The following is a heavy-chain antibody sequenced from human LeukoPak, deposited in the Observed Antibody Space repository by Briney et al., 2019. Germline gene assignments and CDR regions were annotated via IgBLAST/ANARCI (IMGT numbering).Heavy chain of an antibody. D-gene: IGHD6-6*01. J-gene: IGHJ4*02. CDR3: ARGQNIAARHFDY. CDR2: INPNSGGT. CDR1: GCTFTGYY. V-gene: IGHV1-2*02. Sequence: ASVKVSCKASGCTFTGYYMHWVRQAPGQGLEWMGWINPNSGGTNYAQKFQGRVTMTRDTSISTAYMELSRLRSDDTAVYYCARGQNIAARHFDYWGQGTLVTVSS.